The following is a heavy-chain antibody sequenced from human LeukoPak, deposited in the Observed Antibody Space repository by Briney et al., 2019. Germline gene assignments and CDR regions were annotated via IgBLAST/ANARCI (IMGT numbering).Heavy chain of an antibody. CDR1: GGSISSYY. J-gene: IGHJ6*02. Sequence: SETLSLTCTVSGGSISSYYWSWIRQPPGKGLEWIGYIYYSGSTNYNPSLKSRVTISVDTSKNQFSLKLSSVTAADTAVYYCARDTYGEYYYYYGMDVWGQGTTVTVSS. CDR3: ARDTYGEYYYYYGMDV. D-gene: IGHD3-10*01. V-gene: IGHV4-59*01. CDR2: IYYSGST.